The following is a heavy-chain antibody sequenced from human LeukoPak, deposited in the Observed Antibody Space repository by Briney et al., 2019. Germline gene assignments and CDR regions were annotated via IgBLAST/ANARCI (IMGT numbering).Heavy chain of an antibody. Sequence: SATLSLTCTVSADSIRSSCWSWIRQPPGETLGWVGYIYYSGSANYNPSLKDRVSMSVDTPKNQLSLRLSSVTAADTAVYYCARERGGQRTGQFDQWGQGILVTVSS. CDR1: ADSIRSSC. CDR3: ARERGGQRTGQFDQ. D-gene: IGHD1-1*01. J-gene: IGHJ4*02. V-gene: IGHV4-59*01. CDR2: IYYSGSA.